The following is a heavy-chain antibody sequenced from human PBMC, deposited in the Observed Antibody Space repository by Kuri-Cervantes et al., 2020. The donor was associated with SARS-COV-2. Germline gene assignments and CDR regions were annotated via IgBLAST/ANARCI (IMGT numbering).Heavy chain of an antibody. V-gene: IGHV1-69*13. Sequence: SVKVSCKASGATFSTYGFSWVRQAPGQGLEWMGGIIPIFGTANYAQKFQGRVTITADESTSTAFVVLSSLKSEYTAVYYCALGYWGSGYPRYYYYMDVWVKGTTVTVSS. D-gene: IGHD3-22*01. CDR1: GATFSTYG. CDR2: IIPIFGTA. CDR3: ALGYWGSGYPRYYYYMDV. J-gene: IGHJ6*03.